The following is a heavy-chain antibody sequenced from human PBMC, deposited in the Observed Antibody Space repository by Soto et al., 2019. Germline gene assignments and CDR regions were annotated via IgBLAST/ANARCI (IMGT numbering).Heavy chain of an antibody. Sequence: QVQLQQWGAGLLKPSETLSLTCAVYGGSFSGYYWSWIRQPPGKGLEWIGEINHSGSTNYNPSLKSRVTTSVDPSNNQFSLKLSSVTAADTAVYYCARVAGDVVVVATPYYYMDVWGKGTTVTVSS. CDR2: INHSGST. V-gene: IGHV4-34*01. CDR1: GGSFSGYY. J-gene: IGHJ6*03. CDR3: ARVAGDVVVVATPYYYMDV. D-gene: IGHD2-15*01.